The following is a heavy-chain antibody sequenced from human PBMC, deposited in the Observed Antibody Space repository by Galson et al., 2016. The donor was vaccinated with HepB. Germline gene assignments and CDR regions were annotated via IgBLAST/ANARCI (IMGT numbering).Heavy chain of an antibody. CDR2: IYYSGKT. J-gene: IGHJ3*02. V-gene: IGHV4-39*01. D-gene: IGHD3-22*01. CDR3: ADGYYDSGGYANAFDI. CDR1: GASISTNTYY. Sequence: ETLSLTCSVSGASISTNTYYWGWIRQPPGKGLEWIGNIYYSGKTYYNPSLKSRVTISADTSKNQFSLKLSSVTATDTAVYYCADGYYDSGGYANAFDIWGQGTMVTVSS.